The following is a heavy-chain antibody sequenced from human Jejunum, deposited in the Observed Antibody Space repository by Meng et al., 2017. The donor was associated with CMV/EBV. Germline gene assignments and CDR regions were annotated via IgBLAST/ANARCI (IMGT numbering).Heavy chain of an antibody. D-gene: IGHD3-3*01. CDR2: IHDTGST. CDR3: ARGSIFVSFDS. Sequence: QGQLQESGPGLVKPSQPLSLTCSVSGGSIGSGDYYWSWIRQPPGKGLEWIGYIHDTGSTYYNPSLKSRVDISLGTSRNHFSLTLSSVTAEDTAVYSCARGSIFVSFDSWGQGTLVTVSS. V-gene: IGHV4-30-4*08. J-gene: IGHJ4*02. CDR1: GGSIGSGDYY.